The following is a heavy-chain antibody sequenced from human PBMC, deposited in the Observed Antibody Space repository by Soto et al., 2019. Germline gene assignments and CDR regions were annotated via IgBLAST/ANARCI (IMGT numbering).Heavy chain of an antibody. D-gene: IGHD6-6*01. J-gene: IGHJ3*02. CDR3: AHRGTSSIAARLGAFDI. V-gene: IGHV2-5*02. CDR1: GFSLSTSGVG. Sequence: SGPPLVKPTQTLTLTCTFSGFSLSTSGVGVGWIRQPPGKALEWLALIYWDDDKRYSPSLKSRLTITKDTSKNQVVLTMTNMDPVDTATYYCAHRGTSSIAARLGAFDIWGQGTMVTVSS. CDR2: IYWDDDK.